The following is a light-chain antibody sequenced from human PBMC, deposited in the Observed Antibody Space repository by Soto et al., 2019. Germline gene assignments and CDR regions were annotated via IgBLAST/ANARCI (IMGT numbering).Light chain of an antibody. Sequence: EIVMTQSPVTLSVSPGERATLSCRASQSVSSKLAWYQQKPGQAPRLLIYGASTRATGIPARFSGSGSGTEFTLSISSLQSEDFEVHYCQQYNNWPQTFGQGTKLEIK. V-gene: IGKV3-15*01. J-gene: IGKJ2*01. CDR2: GAS. CDR3: QQYNNWPQT. CDR1: QSVSSK.